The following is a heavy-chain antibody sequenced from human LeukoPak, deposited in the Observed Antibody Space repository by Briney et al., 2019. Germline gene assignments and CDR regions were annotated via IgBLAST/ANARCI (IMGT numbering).Heavy chain of an antibody. CDR1: GFTFSSYG. CDR3: ARVLGYYDSSGYAFDI. CDR2: ISGSGGRT. J-gene: IGHJ3*02. V-gene: IGHV3-23*01. Sequence: PGGSLRLSCAASGFTFSSYGMSWVRQAPGKGLEWVSAISGSGGRTYYADSVKGRFTISRDNSKNTLYLQMNSLRAEDTAVYYCARVLGYYDSSGYAFDIWGQGTMVTVSS. D-gene: IGHD3-22*01.